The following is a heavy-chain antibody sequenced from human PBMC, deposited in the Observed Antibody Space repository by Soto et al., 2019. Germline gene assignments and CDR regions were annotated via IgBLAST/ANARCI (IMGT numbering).Heavy chain of an antibody. Sequence: QVQLQESGPGLVKPSQTLSLTCTVSGGSISSGGYYWTWIRQHPGKGLEWIGCIYSSGSTYYNPSLKSRVTISVDTSNNHFSLKLSSVTAADTAVFYCARERGDSFDYWGQGTLVTVSS. J-gene: IGHJ4*02. V-gene: IGHV4-31*03. D-gene: IGHD4-17*01. CDR3: ARERGDSFDY. CDR2: IYSSGST. CDR1: GGSISSGGYY.